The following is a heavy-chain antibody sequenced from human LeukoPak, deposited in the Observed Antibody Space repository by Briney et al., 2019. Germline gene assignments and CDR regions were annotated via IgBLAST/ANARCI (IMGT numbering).Heavy chain of an antibody. V-gene: IGHV3-21*01. Sequence: GGSLRLSCAASGFTFSSYSMNWVRQAPGKGLEWVSSISSSSSYIYYADSVKGRFTISRDNAKNSLYLQMNSLRAEDTAVYYCARVATMVRGVNDYWGQGTLVTVYS. D-gene: IGHD3-10*01. CDR2: ISSSSSYI. J-gene: IGHJ4*02. CDR1: GFTFSSYS. CDR3: ARVATMVRGVNDY.